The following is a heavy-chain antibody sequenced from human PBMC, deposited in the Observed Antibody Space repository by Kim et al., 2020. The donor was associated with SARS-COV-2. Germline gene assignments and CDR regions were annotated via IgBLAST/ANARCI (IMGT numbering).Heavy chain of an antibody. J-gene: IGHJ4*02. D-gene: IGHD3-10*02. V-gene: IGHV1-8*01. CDR2: T. Sequence: TGYAQKFQGRVTMTRNTSISTAYMELSSLRSEDTAVYYCARGQFLGYYVRWGQGTLVTVSS. CDR3: ARGQFLGYYVR.